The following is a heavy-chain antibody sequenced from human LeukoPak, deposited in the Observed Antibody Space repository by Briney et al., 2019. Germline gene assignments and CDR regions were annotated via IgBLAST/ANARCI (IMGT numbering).Heavy chain of an antibody. CDR3: ARGPPMYSYGSSAYHYDYFEY. D-gene: IGHD3-22*01. CDR2: IKSKTDGGTT. CDR1: GFTFSNAW. Sequence: GGSLRLSCAASGFTFSNAWMSWIRQAPGKGLEWVGRIKSKTDGGTTNYAAPVKGRFTISRDDSKNTLYLQMNSLRDDDTAIYYCARGPPMYSYGSSAYHYDYFEYWGQGTLVTVSS. J-gene: IGHJ4*02. V-gene: IGHV3-15*01.